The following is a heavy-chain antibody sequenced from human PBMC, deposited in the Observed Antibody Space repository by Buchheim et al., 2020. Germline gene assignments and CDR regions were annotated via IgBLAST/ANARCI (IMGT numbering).Heavy chain of an antibody. Sequence: QVQLQESGPGLVKPSGTLSLTCAVSGGSISSSNCWSWVRQPPGKGLVWFGGIYHRGRTNYNPSLKRRVTISVDKSNNQFSLKVSDVTAADTAVYYCARKSSSAYYFDYWGQGTL. CDR2: IYHRGRT. J-gene: IGHJ4*02. CDR3: ARKSSSAYYFDY. CDR1: GGSISSSNC. V-gene: IGHV4-4*02. D-gene: IGHD6-6*01.